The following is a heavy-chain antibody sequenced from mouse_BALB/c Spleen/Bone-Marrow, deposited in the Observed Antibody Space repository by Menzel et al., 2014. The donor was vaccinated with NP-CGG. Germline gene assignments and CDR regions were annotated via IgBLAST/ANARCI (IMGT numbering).Heavy chain of an antibody. J-gene: IGHJ3*01. Sequence: QVQLQQSGVELVRPGTSVKVSCKASGYAFTNYRIEWVKQRPGQGLEWIGVINPGSGGINYNEKFKGKATLTADKSSNTAHMQLSSLTSDDSAVYFCARELGRGFAYWGQGTLVTVSA. CDR1: GYAFTNYR. CDR3: ARELGRGFAY. CDR2: INPGSGGI. V-gene: IGHV1-54*01. D-gene: IGHD4-1*01.